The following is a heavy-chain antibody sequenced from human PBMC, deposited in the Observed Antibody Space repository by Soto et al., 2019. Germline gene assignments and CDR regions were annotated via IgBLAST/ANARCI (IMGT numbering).Heavy chain of an antibody. Sequence: GGSLRLSCAASGFTFSSYAMHWVRQAPGKGLEWVAVISYDGSNKYYADSVKGRFTISRDNSKNTLYLQMNSLRAEDTAVYYCARVPASSGRAHFDYWGQGTLVTVSS. D-gene: IGHD2-15*01. J-gene: IGHJ4*02. CDR3: ARVPASSGRAHFDY. V-gene: IGHV3-30-3*01. CDR1: GFTFSSYA. CDR2: ISYDGSNK.